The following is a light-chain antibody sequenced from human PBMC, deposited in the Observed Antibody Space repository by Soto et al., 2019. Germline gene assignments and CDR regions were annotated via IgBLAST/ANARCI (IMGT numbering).Light chain of an antibody. CDR3: QKYNSAPWT. J-gene: IGKJ1*01. CDR1: QGISNY. CDR2: AAS. Sequence: DIQMTQSPSSLSASVGDRVTITCRASQGISNYLAWYQQKTGKVPKLLIYAASTLHSRVPSRFSGSGSGTDFTLTISSLQPEDVATYYCQKYNSAPWTFGQGTKVEIK. V-gene: IGKV1-27*01.